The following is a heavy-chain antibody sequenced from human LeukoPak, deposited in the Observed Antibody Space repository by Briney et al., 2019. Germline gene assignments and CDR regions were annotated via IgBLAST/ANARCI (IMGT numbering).Heavy chain of an antibody. CDR1: GGSFSGYY. CDR2: INHSGST. D-gene: IGHD4-17*01. CDR3: ARASHDYGDYSHFDY. Sequence: SETLSLTCAVYGGSFSGYYWSWIRQPPGKGLEWIGEINHSGSTNYNPSLKTRVTISVDKSKNQFSLKLSSVTAADTAVYYCARASHDYGDYSHFDYWGQGTLVTVSS. V-gene: IGHV4-34*01. J-gene: IGHJ4*02.